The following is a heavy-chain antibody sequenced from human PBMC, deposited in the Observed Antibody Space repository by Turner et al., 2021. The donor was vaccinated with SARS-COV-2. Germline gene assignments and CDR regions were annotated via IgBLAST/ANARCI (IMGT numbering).Heavy chain of an antibody. CDR2: ISGSGGST. V-gene: IGHV3-23*01. D-gene: IGHD2-15*01. Sequence: EVQLLDSGGGLVQPGGSLRLSCAASGFTFSSYAMSWVRQAPGKGLEWGSAISGSGGSTYYSDSVKGRFTISRDNSKNTLYLQMNSLRSEDTAVYYFAKDLGGYFYYWGQGTLVTVSS. CDR3: AKDLGGYFYY. CDR1: GFTFSSYA. J-gene: IGHJ4*02.